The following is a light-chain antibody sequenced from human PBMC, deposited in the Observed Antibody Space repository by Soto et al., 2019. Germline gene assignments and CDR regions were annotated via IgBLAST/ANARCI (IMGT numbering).Light chain of an antibody. V-gene: IGKV3-15*01. CDR3: HQYNDWPLYT. CDR2: DAS. Sequence: ILMAQSPATLSVSPGERATLSCRASQSVGSNLAWYQQTPGQAPRLLIYDASTRATGIPARFSGSGSATEFTLTISSLQSEDFAFYYCHQYNDWPLYTFGQGTKVDIK. CDR1: QSVGSN. J-gene: IGKJ2*01.